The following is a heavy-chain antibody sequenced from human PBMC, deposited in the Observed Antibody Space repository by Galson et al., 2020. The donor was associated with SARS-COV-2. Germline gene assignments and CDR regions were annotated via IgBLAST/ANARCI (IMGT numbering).Heavy chain of an antibody. Sequence: ASETLSLTCTVSGGSISSYYWSWIRQPPGKGLEWIGYIYYSGSTNYNPSLKSRVTISVDTSKNQFSLKLSSVTAADTAVYYCARVRYYDSSGYNNWFDPWGQGTLVTVSS. CDR3: ARVRYYDSSGYNNWFDP. CDR2: IYYSGST. CDR1: GGSISSYY. D-gene: IGHD3-22*01. V-gene: IGHV4-59*01. J-gene: IGHJ5*02.